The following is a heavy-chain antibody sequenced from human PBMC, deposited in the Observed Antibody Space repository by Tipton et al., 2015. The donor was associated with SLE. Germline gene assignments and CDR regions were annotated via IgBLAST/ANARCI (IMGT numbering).Heavy chain of an antibody. J-gene: IGHJ6*03. D-gene: IGHD6-19*01. Sequence: TLSLTCTVSGGSISSYYLSWVRQPPGKGLEWIGYVFYSGSTRYKPSLKSRATISLDTSKNQFSLKLTSVTAADTAKYYFVKGQEVAATNYYYYMDVWGKGTTVTVS. CDR1: GGSISSYY. CDR2: VFYSGST. CDR3: VKGQEVAATNYYYYMDV. V-gene: IGHV4-59*01.